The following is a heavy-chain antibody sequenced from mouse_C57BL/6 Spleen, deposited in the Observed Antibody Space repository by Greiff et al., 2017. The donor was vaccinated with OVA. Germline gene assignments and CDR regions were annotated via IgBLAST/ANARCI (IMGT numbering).Heavy chain of an antibody. V-gene: IGHV5-17*01. D-gene: IGHD1-1*01. CDR2: ISSGSSTS. J-gene: IGHJ3*01. CDR3: ARPGYYGSYWFAY. Sequence: EVQVVESGGGLVKPGGSLKLSCAASGFTFSDYGMHWVRQAPEKGLEWVAYISSGSSTSYYADTVKGRFTISRDNAKNTMFLQMTSLRSEDTAMYYCARPGYYGSYWFAYWGEGTLVTVSA. CDR1: GFTFSDYG.